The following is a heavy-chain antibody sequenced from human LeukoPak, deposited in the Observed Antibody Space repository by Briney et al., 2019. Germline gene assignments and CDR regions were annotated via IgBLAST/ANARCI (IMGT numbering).Heavy chain of an antibody. CDR1: GGSISSSSYS. Sequence: PSETLSLTCTVSGGSISSSSYSWGWIRQPPGKGLEWIGSIYYSGSTYYNPSLKSRVTISVDTSKNQFSLKLSSVTAADTAVYYCARKLLWFGDGYYFDYWGQGTLVTVSS. D-gene: IGHD3-10*01. V-gene: IGHV4-39*01. J-gene: IGHJ4*02. CDR3: ARKLLWFGDGYYFDY. CDR2: IYYSGST.